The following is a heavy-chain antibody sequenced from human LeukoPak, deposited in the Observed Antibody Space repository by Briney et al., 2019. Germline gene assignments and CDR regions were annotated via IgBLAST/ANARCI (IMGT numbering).Heavy chain of an antibody. J-gene: IGHJ1*01. Sequence: GGSLRLSCAASGFTFGSYGMSWVRQAPGRGLEWVSFITPNADRASYADSVEGRFTISRDNPRNTLYMQMNSLRDEDTAVYYCAIMHGYYDGSGYWVQWGQGTLVTVS. V-gene: IGHV3-23*01. CDR2: ITPNADRA. D-gene: IGHD3-22*01. CDR1: GFTFGSYG. CDR3: AIMHGYYDGSGYWVQ.